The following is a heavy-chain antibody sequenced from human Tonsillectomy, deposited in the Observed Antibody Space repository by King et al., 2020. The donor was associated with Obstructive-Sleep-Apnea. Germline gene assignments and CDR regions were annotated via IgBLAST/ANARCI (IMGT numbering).Heavy chain of an antibody. CDR3: AKSQPEWELQGAFDI. J-gene: IGHJ3*02. CDR1: GFTFSSYA. CDR2: LSGSGVST. D-gene: IGHD1-26*01. Sequence: VQLVESGGGLVQPGGSLRLSCAASGFTFSSYAMSRVRQAPGEVLVWVSALSGSGVSTSYADSVKGRFTSSRDNSKNTLYLQINRLRAEDTAVYYCAKSQPEWELQGAFDIWGQGTMVTVSS. V-gene: IGHV3-23*04.